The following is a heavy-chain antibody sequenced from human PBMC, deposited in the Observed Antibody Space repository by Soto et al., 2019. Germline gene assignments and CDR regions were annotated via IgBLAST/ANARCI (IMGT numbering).Heavy chain of an antibody. D-gene: IGHD7-27*01. CDR3: ARDTGDGTFDF. CDR1: GYTFSSYA. V-gene: IGHV1-3*01. Sequence: QVHLVQSGAEVRKPGASVKVSCKASGYTFSSYAMHWVRQAPGQRLEWMGWINAGYGNTKSSQKFQDRVTIYRDKSASTAYMELTSLRSEDTAVYYCARDTGDGTFDFWGQGNLVTVSS. J-gene: IGHJ4*02. CDR2: INAGYGNT.